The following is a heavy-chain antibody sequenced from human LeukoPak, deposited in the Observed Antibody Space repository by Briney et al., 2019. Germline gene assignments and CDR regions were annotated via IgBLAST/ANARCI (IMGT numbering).Heavy chain of an antibody. D-gene: IGHD5-18*01. V-gene: IGHV1-69*05. Sequence: ASVKVSCKASGGTFSSYAISWVRQAPGQGLEWMGGIIPIFGTANYAQKFQGRVTITTDESTSTAYMELSSLRSEDTAVYYCARGTAYNYGYGDYYYYMVVWGKGTTVTVSS. CDR3: ARGTAYNYGYGDYYYYMVV. CDR1: GGTFSSYA. CDR2: IIPIFGTA. J-gene: IGHJ6*03.